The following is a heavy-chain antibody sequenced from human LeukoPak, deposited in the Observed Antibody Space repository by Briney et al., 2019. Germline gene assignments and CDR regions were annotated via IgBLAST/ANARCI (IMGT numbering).Heavy chain of an antibody. CDR2: IYYTGST. D-gene: IGHD3-22*01. J-gene: IGHJ4*02. V-gene: IGHV4-39*07. CDR3: ARDPLGDSSGRFDY. CDR1: GGSINSSSYY. Sequence: PSETLSLTCTVSGGSINSSSYYWGWIRQPPGKGLEWIGSIYYTGSTYYNPSLKSRVTISVDTSKNQFSLKLSSVTAADTAVYYCARDPLGDSSGRFDYWGQGTLVTVSS.